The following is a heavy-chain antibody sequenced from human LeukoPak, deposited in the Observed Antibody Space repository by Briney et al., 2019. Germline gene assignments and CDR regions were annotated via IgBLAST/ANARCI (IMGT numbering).Heavy chain of an antibody. CDR1: GGSITASY. V-gene: IGHV4-59*01. CDR3: ARDKHLGFSRGTKYYPYYFDS. Sequence: PSETLSLTCTVSGGSITASYWTWVRQPPGKGLEYIGYISNSGSTNYNPSLKSRVTISVDTAKNHLSVNLTSVTDADTAVYYCARDKHLGFSRGTKYYPYYFDSWGQGIQVTVSS. J-gene: IGHJ4*02. CDR2: ISNSGST. D-gene: IGHD2-2*03.